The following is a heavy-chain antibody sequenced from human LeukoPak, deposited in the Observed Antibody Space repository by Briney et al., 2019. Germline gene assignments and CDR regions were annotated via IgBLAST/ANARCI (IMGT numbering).Heavy chain of an antibody. V-gene: IGHV4-39*01. Sequence: PSETLSLTCTVSGGSISSYYWGWIRQPPGKGLEWIGSIYYSGSTYYNPSLKSRVTISVDTSKNQFSLKLSSVTAADTAVYYCARHSPQVYGDPRGWFDPWGQGTLVTVSS. D-gene: IGHD4-17*01. CDR1: GGSISSYY. CDR3: ARHSPQVYGDPRGWFDP. J-gene: IGHJ5*02. CDR2: IYYSGST.